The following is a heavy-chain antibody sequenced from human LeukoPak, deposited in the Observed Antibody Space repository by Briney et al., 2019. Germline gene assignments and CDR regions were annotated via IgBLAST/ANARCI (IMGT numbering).Heavy chain of an antibody. D-gene: IGHD6-19*01. CDR3: ARPTTSGLYSH. V-gene: IGHV3-9*01. CDR1: GFTFDDYA. J-gene: IGHJ3*01. CDR2: IGWNSVI. Sequence: GGSLRLSCAVSGFTFDDYAMHWVRQAPGKGLEWVSGIGWNSVIGYADSVKGRFTISRDNAKNSLYLQMNSLRAEDTAVYYCARPTTSGLYSHWGQGTMVTVSS.